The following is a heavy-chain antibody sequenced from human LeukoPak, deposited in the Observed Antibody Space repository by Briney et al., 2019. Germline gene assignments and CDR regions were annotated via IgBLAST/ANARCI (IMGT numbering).Heavy chain of an antibody. V-gene: IGHV3-74*01. Sequence: GGSLRLSCAASGFTFSSYVMSWVRQAPGRGLVWVSRISSDASITSYADPVKGRFTISRDNAKNTLYLQMNSLRAEDTALYYCATSARTYIGSSLDYWGQGTLVTVSS. D-gene: IGHD2-15*01. CDR1: GFTFSSYV. CDR3: ATSARTYIGSSLDY. J-gene: IGHJ4*02. CDR2: ISSDASIT.